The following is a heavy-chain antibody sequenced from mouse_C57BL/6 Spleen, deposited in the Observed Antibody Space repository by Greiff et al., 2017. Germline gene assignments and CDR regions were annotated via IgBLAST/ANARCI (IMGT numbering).Heavy chain of an antibody. D-gene: IGHD4-1*01. CDR1: GFTFSDYG. J-gene: IGHJ3*01. CDR2: ISNLAYSI. CDR3: AQLTGTRGFAY. V-gene: IGHV5-15*01. Sequence: DVQLVESGGGLVQPGGSLKLSCAASGFTFSDYGMAWVRQAPRKGPEWVAFISNLAYSIYYADTVTGRFTISRENAKNTLYLEMSSLRSEDTAMYYCAQLTGTRGFAYWGQGTLVTVSA.